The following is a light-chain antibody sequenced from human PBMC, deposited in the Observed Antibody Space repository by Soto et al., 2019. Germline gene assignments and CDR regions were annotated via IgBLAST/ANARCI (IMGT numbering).Light chain of an antibody. CDR3: AAWDDSLSGVL. J-gene: IGLJ2*01. CDR2: NNN. Sequence: QLVLTQPPSASGTPGQRVTISCSGSSSNLGSNYVFWYQQLPGAAPKLLIYNNNQRPSGVPDRFSGSKSGTSASLAISGVRSEDEADYYCAAWDDSLSGVLFGGGTKLTVL. CDR1: SSNLGSNY. V-gene: IGLV1-47*02.